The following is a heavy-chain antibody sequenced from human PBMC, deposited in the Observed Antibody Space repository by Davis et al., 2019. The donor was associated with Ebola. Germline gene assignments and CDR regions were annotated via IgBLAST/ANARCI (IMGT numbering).Heavy chain of an antibody. J-gene: IGHJ4*02. CDR3: ARHRPFGDYAIDY. Sequence: GESLKISCDGSGYSFSNYWIGWVRQMPGKGLEWMGMIYPGDSDTKYSPSFQGQVTMSADKSITTAYLQWSSLKASDTAMYYCARHRPFGDYAIDYWGQGTLVTVSS. D-gene: IGHD4-17*01. V-gene: IGHV5-51*01. CDR2: IYPGDSDT. CDR1: GYSFSNYW.